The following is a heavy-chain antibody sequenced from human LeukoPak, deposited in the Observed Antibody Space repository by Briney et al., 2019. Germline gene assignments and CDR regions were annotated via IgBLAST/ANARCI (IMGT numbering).Heavy chain of an antibody. D-gene: IGHD4-17*01. Sequence: SETLSLSCTVSGGSISSYYSSWIRQPPGKGLEWIGRIYSIVSTNYNPSLKSRVTMSVDTSKNQSSLTVSSVTAADTAVYYCARVFSYGDHHDYWGQGTLVTVSS. J-gene: IGHJ4*02. V-gene: IGHV4-4*07. CDR1: GGSISSYY. CDR3: ARVFSYGDHHDY. CDR2: IYSIVST.